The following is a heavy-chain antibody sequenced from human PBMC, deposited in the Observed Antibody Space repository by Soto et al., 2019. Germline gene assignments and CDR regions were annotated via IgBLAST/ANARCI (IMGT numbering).Heavy chain of an antibody. V-gene: IGHV3-15*01. D-gene: IGHD6-19*01. CDR1: GFTFSNAW. J-gene: IGHJ4*02. CDR3: TTGFVAGPLSAY. CDR2: IKSKTDGGKT. Sequence: GGSLRLSCAASGFTFSNAWMSWVRQAPGKGLEWVGRIKSKTDGGKTDYAAPVKGRFTISRDDSKNTLYLQMNSLKTEDTAVYYCTTGFVAGPLSAYWGQGTLVTVSS.